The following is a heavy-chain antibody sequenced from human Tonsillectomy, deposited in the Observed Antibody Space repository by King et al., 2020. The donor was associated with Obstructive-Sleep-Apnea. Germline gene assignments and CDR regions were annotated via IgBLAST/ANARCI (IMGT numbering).Heavy chain of an antibody. CDR3: AKAPLDSGSYFCLHY. CDR1: GFTFDDYA. D-gene: IGHD1-26*01. V-gene: IGHV3-43D*03. J-gene: IGHJ4*02. Sequence: QLVQSGGVVVQPGGSLRLSCAASGFTFDDYAMHWVRQAPGKGLEWVSLISWDGGSTYYADSVKGRFTISRDNSKNSLYLQMNSLRAEDTALYYCAKAPLDSGSYFCLHYWGQGTLVTVSS. CDR2: ISWDGGST.